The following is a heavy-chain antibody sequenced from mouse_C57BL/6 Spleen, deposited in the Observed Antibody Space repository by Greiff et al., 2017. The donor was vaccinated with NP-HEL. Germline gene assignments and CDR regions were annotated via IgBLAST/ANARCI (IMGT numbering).Heavy chain of an antibody. J-gene: IGHJ2*01. CDR2: INPSSGYT. D-gene: IGHD1-1*01. CDR1: GYTFTSYW. CDR3: ASFTTPIDY. V-gene: IGHV1-7*01. Sequence: QVQLQQSGAELAKPGASVKLSCKASGYTFTSYWMHWVKQRPGQGLEWIGYINPSSGYTKYNQKFKDKATLTADTSSSTAYMQLSSLTYEDSAVYYCASFTTPIDYWGQGTTLTVAS.